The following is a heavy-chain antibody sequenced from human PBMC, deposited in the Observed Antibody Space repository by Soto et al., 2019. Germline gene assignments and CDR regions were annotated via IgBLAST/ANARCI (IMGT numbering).Heavy chain of an antibody. V-gene: IGHV1-18*04. J-gene: IGHJ6*02. D-gene: IGHD5-18*01. CDR2: ISAYNGNT. CDR1: GYTFTSYG. Sequence: QVQLVQSGAEVKKPGASVKVSCKASGYTFTSYGISWVRQAPGQGLEWMGWISAYNGNTNYAQKLQGRVTMTTDTYTSTAYLELRSLRSDDTAVYYCARGNAMVGYYYYGMDVWGQGTTVTVSS. CDR3: ARGNAMVGYYYYGMDV.